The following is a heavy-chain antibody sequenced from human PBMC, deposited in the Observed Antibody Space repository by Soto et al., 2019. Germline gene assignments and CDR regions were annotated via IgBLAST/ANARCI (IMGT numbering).Heavy chain of an antibody. CDR1: GGSISDNNW. Sequence: QVQLQESGPGLVRPSGTLSLTCAVSGGSISDNNWWSWVRQPPGKGLEWIGEIYRSGTANYNPSLNSRVTISMDNSNIQISLHLYSVTAADSAVYYCARHIGVPGTRGFDYWGQGTLVTVSS. V-gene: IGHV4-4*02. CDR3: ARHIGVPGTRGFDY. J-gene: IGHJ4*02. D-gene: IGHD2-21*01. CDR2: IYRSGTA.